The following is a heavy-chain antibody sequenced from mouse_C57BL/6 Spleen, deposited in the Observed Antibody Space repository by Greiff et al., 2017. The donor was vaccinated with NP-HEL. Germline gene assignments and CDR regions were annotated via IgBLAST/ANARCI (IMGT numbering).Heavy chain of an antibody. Sequence: EVKLQESGPGLVKPSQSLSLTCSVTGYSITRGYYWNWIRQFPGNKLEWMGYISYDGSNNYNPSLKNRISITRDTSKNQFFLKLNAVTTEDTATYYCAREQTNYFDYWGQGTTLTVAS. CDR1: GYSITRGYY. J-gene: IGHJ2*01. V-gene: IGHV3-6*01. CDR3: AREQTNYFDY. CDR2: ISYDGSN.